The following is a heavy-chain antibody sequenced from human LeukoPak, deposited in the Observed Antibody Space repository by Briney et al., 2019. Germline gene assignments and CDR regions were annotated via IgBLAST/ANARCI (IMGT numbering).Heavy chain of an antibody. V-gene: IGHV4-4*02. D-gene: IGHD3-10*01. CDR2: IYHSGST. Sequence: SGTLSLTCAVSGGSISSSNWWSWVRQPPGKGLEWIGEIYHSGSTNYNPSLKSRVTILVDKSKNQFSLKLSSVTAADTAVYYCARKPFGEAFDYWGQGTLVTVSS. CDR3: ARKPFGEAFDY. CDR1: GGSISSSNW. J-gene: IGHJ4*02.